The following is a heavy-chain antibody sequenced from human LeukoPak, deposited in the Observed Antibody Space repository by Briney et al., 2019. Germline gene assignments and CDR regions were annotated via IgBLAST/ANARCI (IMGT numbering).Heavy chain of an antibody. V-gene: IGHV3-23*01. CDR3: AKDRAPDTGWNFDY. J-gene: IGHJ4*02. D-gene: IGHD6-19*01. CDR2: VVGNGNT. Sequence: GGSLRLSCAASGFTLTTYAMNWVRQAPGKGLEWVSSVVGNGNTYYADSVKGRFTISRDTSKNMLYLQMNSLRVEDTAIYYCAKDRAPDTGWNFDYWGQGTLVSVSS. CDR1: GFTLTTYA.